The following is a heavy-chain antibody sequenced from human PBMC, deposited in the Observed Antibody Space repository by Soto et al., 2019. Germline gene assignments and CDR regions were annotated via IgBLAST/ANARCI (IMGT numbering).Heavy chain of an antibody. V-gene: IGHV4-59*01. CDR2: IYYSGST. CDR3: ARDNHGVTGWFDP. Sequence: SETLSLTCTVSGGSISSYYWSWIRQPPGKGLEWIGYIYYSGSTNYNPSLKSRVTISVDTSKNQFSLKLSSVTAADTAVYYCARDNHGVTGWFDPWGQGTLVTVSS. J-gene: IGHJ5*02. CDR1: GGSISSYY. D-gene: IGHD2-21*02.